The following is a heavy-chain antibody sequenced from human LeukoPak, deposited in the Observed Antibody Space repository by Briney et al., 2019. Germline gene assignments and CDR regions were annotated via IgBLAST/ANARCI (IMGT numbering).Heavy chain of an antibody. Sequence: PGGSLRLSCAASGFTVSSNYMSWVRQAPGKGLEWVSVIYSDGTTYYADSVKGRFTISTDNSKNTLYLQMNSLRAEDTAVYYCAKEYRLRTDSSGYYLDYWGQGTLVTVSS. D-gene: IGHD3-22*01. CDR3: AKEYRLRTDSSGYYLDY. CDR2: IYSDGTT. V-gene: IGHV3-66*02. CDR1: GFTVSSNY. J-gene: IGHJ4*02.